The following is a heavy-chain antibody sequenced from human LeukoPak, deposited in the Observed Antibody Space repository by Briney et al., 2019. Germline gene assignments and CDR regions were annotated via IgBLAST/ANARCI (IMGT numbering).Heavy chain of an antibody. CDR3: LGSGRLS. J-gene: IGHJ3*01. CDR1: GFTFSSYW. V-gene: IGHV3-7*03. CDR2: INEDGSRK. Sequence: GGSLRLSCVASGFTFSSYWMNWVRQAPGKGLEWVANINEDGSRKYYVDSVKGRLIISRDNAKDSVNLQMNSLRADDTAVYYCLGSGRLSWGQGTMVTVSS. D-gene: IGHD6-19*01.